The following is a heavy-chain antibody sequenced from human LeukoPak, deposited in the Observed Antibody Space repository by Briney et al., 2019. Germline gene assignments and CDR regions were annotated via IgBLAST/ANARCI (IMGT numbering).Heavy chain of an antibody. Sequence: GGSLRLSCAASGFTFSSYWTSWVRQAPGKGLEWVANIKQDGSEKYYVDSVKGRFTISRDNAKNSLYLQMNSLRAEDTAVYYCARVGRLLWFGVDYWGQGTLVTVSS. CDR2: IKQDGSEK. V-gene: IGHV3-7*04. CDR1: GFTFSSYW. D-gene: IGHD3-10*01. J-gene: IGHJ4*02. CDR3: ARVGRLLWFGVDY.